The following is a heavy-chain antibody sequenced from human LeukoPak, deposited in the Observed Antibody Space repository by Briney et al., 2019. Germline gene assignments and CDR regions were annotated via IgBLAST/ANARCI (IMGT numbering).Heavy chain of an antibody. D-gene: IGHD5-24*01. Sequence: SETLSLTCTVSGDSISGYCWSWIRQPPGKGLEWIGYICYSGSTNYNPSLKSRVTISVDTSKNQFSLRLSSVTAADTAVYYCARGQGDGSFDYWGQGTLVTVSS. V-gene: IGHV4-59*01. CDR3: ARGQGDGSFDY. J-gene: IGHJ4*02. CDR1: GDSISGYC. CDR2: ICYSGST.